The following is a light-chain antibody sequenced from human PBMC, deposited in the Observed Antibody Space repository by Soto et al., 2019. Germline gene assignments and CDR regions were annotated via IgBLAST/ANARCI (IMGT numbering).Light chain of an antibody. V-gene: IGLV2-14*01. CDR3: SSYTSSSTGYA. J-gene: IGLJ1*01. CDR1: SSDVGGYNY. Sequence: QSALTQPASVSGSPGQSITISCTGTSSDVGGYNYVSWYQQHPGKAPKLMIYEVSNRPSGVSNRFSGSKSGNTASLTISGLQAEDEADYYCSSYTSSSTGYALGTGTKVTVL. CDR2: EVS.